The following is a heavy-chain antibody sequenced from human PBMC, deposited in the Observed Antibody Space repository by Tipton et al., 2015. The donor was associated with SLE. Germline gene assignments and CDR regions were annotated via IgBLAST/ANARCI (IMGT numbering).Heavy chain of an antibody. Sequence: RSLRLSCAASGFTFSDYDIHWVRQAPGKGLEWVAYIPYHGTMKYYADSVKGRFTVSRDNSKNTLSLQMSSLRDEDTAVYFCARKGIMGAIVSWGQGTLVTVSS. CDR3: ARKGIMGAIVS. CDR2: IPYHGTMK. V-gene: IGHV3-30*19. CDR1: GFTFSDYD. D-gene: IGHD1-26*01. J-gene: IGHJ4*02.